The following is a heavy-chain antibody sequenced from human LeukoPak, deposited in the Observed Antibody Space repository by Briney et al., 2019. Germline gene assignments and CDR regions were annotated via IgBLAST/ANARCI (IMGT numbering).Heavy chain of an antibody. D-gene: IGHD6-6*01. V-gene: IGHV4-30-2*01. J-gene: IGHJ4*02. CDR3: ARGRGLIAARRPLDY. Sequence: KASETLSLTCAVSGGSISSAGYSWNWIRQPPGKGLEWIGYIYHSGSTYYNPSLKSRVTISVDTSKNQFSLKLSSVTAADTAVYYCARGRGLIAARRPLDYWGQGTLVTVSS. CDR1: GGSISSAGYS. CDR2: IYHSGST.